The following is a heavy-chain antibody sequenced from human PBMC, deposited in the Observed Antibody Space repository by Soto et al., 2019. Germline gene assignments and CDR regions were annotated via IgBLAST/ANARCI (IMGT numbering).Heavy chain of an antibody. CDR1: EVTFSTYN. CDR3: ARMPSQCINRWPKRNCYYYGMDV. Sequence: GGSLRLSCVASEVTFSTYNMNWVRQAPGKGLEWVSYISSSSETIYYADSVKGRFTISRDNAKMSLYLQMNSLRDDDMAIYYCARMPSQCINRWPKRNCYYYGMDVWGQGTTVTVSS. J-gene: IGHJ6*02. D-gene: IGHD2-8*01. V-gene: IGHV3-48*02. CDR2: ISSSSETI.